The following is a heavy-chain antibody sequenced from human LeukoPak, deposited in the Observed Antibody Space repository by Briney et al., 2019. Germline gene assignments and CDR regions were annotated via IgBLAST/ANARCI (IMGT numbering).Heavy chain of an antibody. D-gene: IGHD6-19*01. V-gene: IGHV3-74*01. CDR1: GFTFSSYW. CDR3: ARPDRAGWYDYYYYMDV. J-gene: IGHJ6*03. CDR2: IISDGSST. Sequence: PGGSLRLSCAASGFTFSSYWMHWVRQAPGKGLVWVSRIISDGSSTSYADSVKGRFTISRDNAKNTLYLQMNSLRAEDTAVYYCARPDRAGWYDYYYYMDVWGKGTTVTVSS.